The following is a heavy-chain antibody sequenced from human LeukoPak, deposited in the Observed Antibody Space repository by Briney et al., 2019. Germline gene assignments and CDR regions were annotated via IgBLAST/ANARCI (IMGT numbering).Heavy chain of an antibody. CDR3: AKDMTRITIFGVVIMDY. J-gene: IGHJ4*02. V-gene: IGHV3-11*01. CDR2: ISSSGSTI. CDR1: GFTFSDYY. Sequence: GGSLRLSSAASGFTFSDYYMSWIRQAPGKGLEWVSYISSSGSTIYYADSVKGRFTISRDNSKNTLYLQMNSLRAEDTAVYYCAKDMTRITIFGVVIMDYWGQGPLVTVSS. D-gene: IGHD3-3*01.